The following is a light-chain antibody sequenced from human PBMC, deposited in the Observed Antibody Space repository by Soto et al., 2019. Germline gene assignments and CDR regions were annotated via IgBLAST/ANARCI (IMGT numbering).Light chain of an antibody. J-gene: IGLJ1*01. V-gene: IGLV2-14*01. CDR3: RSYTSSSTRV. CDR2: DVS. CDR1: SSDVGGYNY. Sequence: QSALTQPASVSGSPGQSITISCTGTSSDVGGYNYVSWYQQHPGKAPKLMIYDVSNRPSGVSNRFSGSKSVNTASLTIAGLQAEDEAAYYCRSYTSSSTRVFGTGTKLTVL.